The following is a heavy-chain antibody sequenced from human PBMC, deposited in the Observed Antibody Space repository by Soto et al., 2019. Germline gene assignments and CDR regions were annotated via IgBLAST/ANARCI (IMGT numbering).Heavy chain of an antibody. D-gene: IGHD3-3*01. Sequence: QVQLVESGGGVVQPGRSLRLSCAASGFTFSSYGMHWVRQAPGKGLEWVAVISYDGSNKYYADSVKGRFTISRDNSKNTLYLQMNSLRAEDTAVYYCAKDFFDVWSGYHYYYGMDVWGHGTTVTVSS. J-gene: IGHJ6*02. CDR2: ISYDGSNK. CDR3: AKDFFDVWSGYHYYYGMDV. CDR1: GFTFSSYG. V-gene: IGHV3-30*18.